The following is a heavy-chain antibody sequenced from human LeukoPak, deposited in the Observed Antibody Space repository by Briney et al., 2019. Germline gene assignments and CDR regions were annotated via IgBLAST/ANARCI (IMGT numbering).Heavy chain of an antibody. CDR1: GFSFSVYW. CDR2: IKTDGSIT. CDR3: ATYDSSDYGSEYFQH. D-gene: IGHD3-22*01. V-gene: IGHV3-74*01. Sequence: PGGSLRLSCAASGFSFSVYWMHWVRQAPGKGPVWVSRIKTDGSITDYADFVKGRFTISRDNAKNTLYLQMNSLRAEDTAVYYCATYDSSDYGSEYFQHWGQGTLVTVSS. J-gene: IGHJ1*01.